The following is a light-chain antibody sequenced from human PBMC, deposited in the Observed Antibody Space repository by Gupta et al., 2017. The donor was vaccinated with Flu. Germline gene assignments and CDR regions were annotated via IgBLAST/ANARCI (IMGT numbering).Light chain of an antibody. Sequence: EIVLTQSPATLSLSPGERATLSCRASQSVCSYLAWYQQKPGQAPRLLIYDASNRATGIPARFSGSGSGTDFTLTISSLEPEDFAVYYCQQRSNWPPRYTFGQGTKLEIK. CDR3: QQRSNWPPRYT. CDR1: QSVCSY. V-gene: IGKV3-11*01. CDR2: DAS. J-gene: IGKJ2*01.